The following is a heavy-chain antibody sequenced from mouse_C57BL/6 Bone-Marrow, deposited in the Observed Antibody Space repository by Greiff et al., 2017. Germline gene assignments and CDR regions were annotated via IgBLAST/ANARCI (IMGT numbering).Heavy chain of an antibody. CDR2: ISSGGSYT. D-gene: IGHD2-3*01. CDR1: GFTFSSYG. V-gene: IGHV5-6*02. J-gene: IGHJ2*01. Sequence: EVMLVESGGDLVKPGGSLKLSCAASGFTFSSYGMSWVRQTPDKRLEWVATISSGGSYTYYPDSVKGRFTIPRDTSKNTLYLQMSSLKAEDTAMYYCARLYDGYSFDYWGQGTTLTVSS. CDR3: ARLYDGYSFDY.